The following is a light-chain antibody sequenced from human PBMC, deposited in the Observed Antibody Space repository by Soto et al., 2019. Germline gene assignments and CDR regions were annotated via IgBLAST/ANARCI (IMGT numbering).Light chain of an antibody. CDR2: EVS. V-gene: IGLV2-23*02. CDR3: CSYAGSTTPYV. CDR1: SSDVGSYNV. Sequence: QSALTQPASVSGSPGQSITISCTGTSSDVGSYNVVSWYQQHPGKAPKLMIYEVSKRPSGVSDRFSGSKSGNTASLTISGLQAEDEAEYYCCSYAGSTTPYVFGNGTKLTV. J-gene: IGLJ1*01.